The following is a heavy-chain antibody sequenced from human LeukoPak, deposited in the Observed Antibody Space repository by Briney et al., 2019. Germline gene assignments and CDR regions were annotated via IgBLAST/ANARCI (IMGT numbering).Heavy chain of an antibody. CDR2: INTNTGNP. Sequence: ASVKASCKASGGTFSSYAISWVRQAPGQGLEWMGWINTNTGNPTYAQGFTGRFVFSLDTSVSTAYLQISSLKAEDTAVYCCARDYRFLEWLFIDYWGQGTLVTVSS. CDR3: ARDYRFLEWLFIDY. V-gene: IGHV7-4-1*02. J-gene: IGHJ4*02. D-gene: IGHD3-3*01. CDR1: GGTFSSYA.